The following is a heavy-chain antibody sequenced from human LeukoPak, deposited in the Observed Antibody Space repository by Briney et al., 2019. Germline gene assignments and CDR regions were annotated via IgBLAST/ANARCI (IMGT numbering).Heavy chain of an antibody. Sequence: ASVKVSCKASGGTFSSYAISWVRQAPGQGLEWMGGIIPIFGTANYAQKSQGRVTITADESTSTAYMELSSLRSEDTAVYYCARVARYCSGGSCYDNWFDPWGQGTLVTVSS. J-gene: IGHJ5*02. D-gene: IGHD2-15*01. CDR1: GGTFSSYA. CDR3: ARVARYCSGGSCYDNWFDP. CDR2: IIPIFGTA. V-gene: IGHV1-69*13.